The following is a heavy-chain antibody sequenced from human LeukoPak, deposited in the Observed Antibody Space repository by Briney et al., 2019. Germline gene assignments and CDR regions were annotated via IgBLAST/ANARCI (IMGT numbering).Heavy chain of an antibody. CDR2: VYYIGTT. D-gene: IGHD6-6*01. V-gene: IGHV4-61*01. CDR3: ARNTSSSPWFDP. J-gene: IGHJ5*02. Sequence: SATLSLTCTVSGGSIKSPTSYWSWIRQAPGKGLEWIGNVYYIGTTTYNSSLQSRVTISVDTSKNQFSLEMASVTPEDTALYYCARNTSSSPWFDPWGQGTLVIVYS. CDR1: GGSIKSPTSY.